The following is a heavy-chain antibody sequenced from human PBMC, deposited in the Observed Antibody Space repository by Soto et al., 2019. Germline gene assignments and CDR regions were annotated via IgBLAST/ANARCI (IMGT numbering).Heavy chain of an antibody. J-gene: IGHJ4*02. Sequence: SQTLSLTCAISVYSVSGNSAAWNWIRQSPSRGLECLGRTYYRSRWYNDYAVSVKSRITVTPDTSKNQFSLHLNSVTPEDMAVYYCARAFPYYVSSESYLVHWGKGPLVTVSS. V-gene: IGHV6-1*01. D-gene: IGHD1-26*01. CDR1: VYSVSGNSAA. CDR2: TYYRSRWYN. CDR3: ARAFPYYVSSESYLVH.